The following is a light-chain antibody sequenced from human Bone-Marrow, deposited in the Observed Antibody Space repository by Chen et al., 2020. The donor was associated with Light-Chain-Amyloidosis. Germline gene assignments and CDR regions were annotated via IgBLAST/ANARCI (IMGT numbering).Light chain of an antibody. CDR2: KDS. Sequence: QSALTQPASVAGSVGQSITISCTGTSTDVGHYNLVSWYQQHPGEAPKLMLYKDSERPSGVSNRFSGSKSGNTASLTISLLQTEDQADYYCCSSSDTDTLIFGTGTRLTVL. CDR3: CSSSDTDTLI. J-gene: IGLJ2*01. CDR1: STDVGHYNL. V-gene: IGLV2-23*01.